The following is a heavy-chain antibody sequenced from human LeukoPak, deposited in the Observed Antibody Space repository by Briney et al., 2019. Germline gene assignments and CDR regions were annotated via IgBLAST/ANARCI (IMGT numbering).Heavy chain of an antibody. D-gene: IGHD6-13*01. Sequence: GRFTISRDNAKKSLYLQMNSLRAEDTAVYYCAKHQLVVDWYFDLWGRGTLVTVSS. V-gene: IGHV3-11*06. CDR3: AKHQLVVDWYFDL. J-gene: IGHJ2*01.